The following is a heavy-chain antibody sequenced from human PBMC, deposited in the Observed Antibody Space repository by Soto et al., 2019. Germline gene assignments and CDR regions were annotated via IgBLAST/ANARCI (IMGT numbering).Heavy chain of an antibody. CDR1: GYTFTSYD. D-gene: IGHD4-17*01. V-gene: IGHV1-8*01. CDR3: ARISYGDYAWYYYYSYGMDV. Sequence: QVQLVQSGAEVKKPGASVKVSCKASGYTFTSYDINWVRQATGQGLEWMGWMNPNSGNTGYAQKFQGRVTMTRNTSISTAYMELSSLRSEDTAVYYCARISYGDYAWYYYYSYGMDVWGQGTTVTVSS. CDR2: MNPNSGNT. J-gene: IGHJ6*02.